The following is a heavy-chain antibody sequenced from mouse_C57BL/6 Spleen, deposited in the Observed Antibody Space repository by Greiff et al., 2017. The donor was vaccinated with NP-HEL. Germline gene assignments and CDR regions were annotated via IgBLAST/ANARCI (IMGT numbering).Heavy chain of an antibody. Sequence: VQRVASGAELVKPGASVKMSCKASGYTFTTYPIEWMKQNHGKSLEWIGNFHPYNDDTTYNEKFKGKATLTVEKSSSTVYLELSRLTSDDSAVYYCARGGYYDYYAMDYWGQGTSVTVSS. CDR1: GYTFTTYP. D-gene: IGHD2-3*01. CDR2: FHPYNDDT. J-gene: IGHJ4*01. V-gene: IGHV1-47*01. CDR3: ARGGYYDYYAMDY.